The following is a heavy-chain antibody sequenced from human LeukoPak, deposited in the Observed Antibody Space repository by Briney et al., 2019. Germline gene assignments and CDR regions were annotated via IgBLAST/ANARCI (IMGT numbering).Heavy chain of an antibody. Sequence: SETLSLTCTVSGGSISTYCWSWIRQPPGKGLEWIGYIYYSGSTNYNPSLKSRVTISVDTSKNQFSLKLSSVTAADTAVYYCASGYYYYYYMDVWGKGTTVTVSS. V-gene: IGHV4-59*08. J-gene: IGHJ6*03. CDR3: ASGYYYYYYMDV. CDR1: GGSISTYC. CDR2: IYYSGST.